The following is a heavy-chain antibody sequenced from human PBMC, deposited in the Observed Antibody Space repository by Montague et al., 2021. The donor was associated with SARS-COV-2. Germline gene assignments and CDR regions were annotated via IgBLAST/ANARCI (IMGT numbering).Heavy chain of an antibody. CDR3: ARDPHDYGWFDP. D-gene: IGHD4-17*01. CDR2: IYSTVIT. CDR1: GGSISSASYY. Sequence: TLSLTCTVSGGSISSASYYWGWIRQPAGKGLEWIGHIYSTVITNYSPSLKSRVTISVDLSKNQFSLKTTSVTAADTAAYYCARDPHDYGWFDPWGQGILVTVSS. J-gene: IGHJ5*02. V-gene: IGHV4-61*09.